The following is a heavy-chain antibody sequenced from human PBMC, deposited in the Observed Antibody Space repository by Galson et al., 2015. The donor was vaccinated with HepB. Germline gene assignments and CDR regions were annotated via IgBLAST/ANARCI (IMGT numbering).Heavy chain of an antibody. CDR3: AKGLGYCSSTSCVKDGDAFDI. V-gene: IGHV3-30*18. CDR1: GFTFSSYG. J-gene: IGHJ3*02. D-gene: IGHD2-2*01. Sequence: SLRLSCAASGFTFSSYGMHWVRQAPGKGLEWVAVISYDGSNKYYADSVKGRFTISRDNSKNTLYLQMNSLRAEDTAVYYCAKGLGYCSSTSCVKDGDAFDIWGQGTMVTVSS. CDR2: ISYDGSNK.